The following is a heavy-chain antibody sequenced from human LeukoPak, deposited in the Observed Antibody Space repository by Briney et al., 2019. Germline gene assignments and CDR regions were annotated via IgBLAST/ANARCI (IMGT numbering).Heavy chain of an antibody. J-gene: IGHJ6*04. CDR3: AKSSGSYHFYYYYSMDV. CDR1: GFTFSDYY. V-gene: IGHV3-11*06. Sequence: KPGGSLTLSCAASGFTFSDYYMSWIRKAPGKGQEWVSYISSSSSYTNYADSVKGRFTISRDNAKNSLYLQMNSLRAEDTAVYYCAKSSGSYHFYYYYSMDVWGKGITVTVSS. D-gene: IGHD3-10*01. CDR2: ISSSSSYT.